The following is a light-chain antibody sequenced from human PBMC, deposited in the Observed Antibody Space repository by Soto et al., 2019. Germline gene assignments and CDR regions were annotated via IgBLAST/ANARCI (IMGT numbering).Light chain of an antibody. CDR2: AAS. Sequence: DIQMTQSPSSLSASVGDRVTITFRASQYISSYLNWYQQKPGKAPKVLIYAASTLQSGVPSRFSGSGSGTDFTLTISNLQPEDFATYYCQQSYSNVALTFGGGTKVEIK. CDR1: QYISSY. V-gene: IGKV1-39*01. J-gene: IGKJ4*01. CDR3: QQSYSNVALT.